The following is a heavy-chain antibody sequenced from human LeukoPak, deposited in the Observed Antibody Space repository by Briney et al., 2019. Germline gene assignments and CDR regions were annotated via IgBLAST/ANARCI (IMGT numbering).Heavy chain of an antibody. CDR1: GFTFSNAW. Sequence: GGSLRLSCAASGFTFSNAWMSWVRQAPGKGLEWVGCIKSKTDGGTTDYAAPVKGRFTISRDDSKNTLYLQMNSLKTEDTAVYYCTTLNDWGERDYWGQGTLVTVSS. V-gene: IGHV3-15*01. J-gene: IGHJ4*02. CDR3: TTLNDWGERDY. D-gene: IGHD1-1*01. CDR2: IKSKTDGGTT.